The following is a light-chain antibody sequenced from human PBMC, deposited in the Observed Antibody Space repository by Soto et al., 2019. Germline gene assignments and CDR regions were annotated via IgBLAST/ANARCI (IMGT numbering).Light chain of an antibody. CDR1: QSVSSY. CDR2: DAS. V-gene: IGKV3-11*01. CDR3: QQRSNWPPIT. Sequence: EIVLTQSPATLSLSPGERATLSCRASQSVSSYFAWYQQKPGQAPRLLFFDASNRATGIPARFSGSGSGTDFTLTIRSLEPEDFAVYYCQQRSNWPPITFGQGTRLEIK. J-gene: IGKJ5*01.